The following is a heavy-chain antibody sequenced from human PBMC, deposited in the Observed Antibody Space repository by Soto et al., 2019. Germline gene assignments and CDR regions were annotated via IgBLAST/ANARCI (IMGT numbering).Heavy chain of an antibody. Sequence: PSETLSLTCTVSGGSISSSSYYWGWIRQPPGKGLEWIGSIYYSGSTYYNPSLKSRVTISVDTSKNQFSLKLSSVTAADTAVYYCARQGNIVATILHFDYWGQGTLVTVSS. CDR3: ARQGNIVATILHFDY. V-gene: IGHV4-39*01. CDR2: IYYSGST. D-gene: IGHD5-12*01. J-gene: IGHJ4*02. CDR1: GGSISSSSYY.